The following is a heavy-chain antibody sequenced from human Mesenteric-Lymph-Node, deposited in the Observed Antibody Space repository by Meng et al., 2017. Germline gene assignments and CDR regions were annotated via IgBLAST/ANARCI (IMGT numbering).Heavy chain of an antibody. D-gene: IGHD1-26*01. CDR1: CVSISSDIR. CDR2: IDDSGST. V-gene: IGHV4-4*03. CDR3: ARGKQDAWELLAY. Sequence: RGSGPGRVRPPGTRSPPCGVACVSISSDIRWTWVRQPPGKGLEWIGDIDDSGSTNYNPSLNSRISISLDKSKNHFSLKVNSVTAADTAVYYCARGKQDAWELLAYWGQGALVTVS. J-gene: IGHJ4*02.